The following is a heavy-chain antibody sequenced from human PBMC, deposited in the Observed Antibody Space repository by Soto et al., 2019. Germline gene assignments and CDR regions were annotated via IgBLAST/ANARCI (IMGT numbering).Heavy chain of an antibody. D-gene: IGHD3-10*01. CDR1: GFTFSAYA. CDR3: AKDRIYYYGSGSLCYLDY. V-gene: IGHV3-23*01. CDR2: ISGSGDRT. Sequence: EVQLLQSGGDLVQPGGSLRLSCAASGFTFSAYAMSWVRQAPGKGLEWVSAISGSGDRTYYADSAQGRITISRDSSDTTLYLHMTVLRAQDPAIYYCAKDRIYYYGSGSLCYLDYWGQATLVIVSS. J-gene: IGHJ4*02.